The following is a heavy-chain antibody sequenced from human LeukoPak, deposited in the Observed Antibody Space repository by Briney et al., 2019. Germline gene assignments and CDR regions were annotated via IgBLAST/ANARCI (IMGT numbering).Heavy chain of an antibody. CDR3: ARAADSSAYTAFDI. CDR2: IYTRGST. J-gene: IGHJ3*02. D-gene: IGHD3-22*01. Sequence: SETLSLTCTVSGGSISRYYWSWIRQPAGKGLEWIGRIYTRGSTNYNPSLKSRVTMSIDTSKNQFSLKLSSVTAADTAVYYCARAADSSAYTAFDIWGQGTLVTVSS. V-gene: IGHV4-4*07. CDR1: GGSISRYY.